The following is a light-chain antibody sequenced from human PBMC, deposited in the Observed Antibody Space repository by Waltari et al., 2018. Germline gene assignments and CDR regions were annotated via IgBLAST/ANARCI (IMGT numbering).Light chain of an antibody. CDR3: SSYTSSSTLWV. Sequence: QSALTQPASVSGSPGQSITISCTGTSSDGGAYNFVSWYQQHPGKAPKLMIYDVSNRPSGVSNRFSGSKSGNTASLTISGLQAEDEADYYCSSYTSSSTLWVFGGGTKLTIL. CDR1: SSDGGAYNF. CDR2: DVS. J-gene: IGLJ3*02. V-gene: IGLV2-14*01.